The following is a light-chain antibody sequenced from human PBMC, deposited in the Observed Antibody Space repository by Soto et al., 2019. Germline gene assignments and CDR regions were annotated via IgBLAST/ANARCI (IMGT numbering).Light chain of an antibody. CDR3: QQYYSSLVT. CDR1: QSVLYSSNNKNY. J-gene: IGKJ1*01. V-gene: IGKV4-1*01. CDR2: WAS. Sequence: DIVMTQSPDSLAVSLGERATINCKSSQSVLYSSNNKNYLAWYQQKPGQPPKLLIYWASTRESGVPDRFSGSGSGTDFTSPVSGLEAEDVAVYDCQQYYSSLVTFGQGTKVEIK.